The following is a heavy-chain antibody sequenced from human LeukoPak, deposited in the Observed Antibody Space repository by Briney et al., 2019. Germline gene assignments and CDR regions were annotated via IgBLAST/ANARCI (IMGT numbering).Heavy chain of an antibody. CDR1: GGSISSSPYY. J-gene: IGHJ4*02. CDR3: ARSRYYGPDY. V-gene: IGHV4-39*07. Sequence: SETLSLTCTVSGGSISSSPYYWGWIRQPPGKGLEWIGSIYYSGTTHYSPSLESRVTISVDTSKNQFSLKLSSVTAAGTAVYYCARSRYYGPDYWGQGTLVTVSS. CDR2: IYYSGTT. D-gene: IGHD3-3*01.